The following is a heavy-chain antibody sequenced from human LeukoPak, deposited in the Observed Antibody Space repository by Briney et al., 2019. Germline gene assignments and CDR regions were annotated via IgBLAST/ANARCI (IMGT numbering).Heavy chain of an antibody. V-gene: IGHV3-30*02. CDR2: IRYDGSNK. J-gene: IGHJ4*02. CDR3: AKPPSITGTTWTFDY. CDR1: GFTFSSYG. D-gene: IGHD1-14*01. Sequence: GGSLRLSCAASGFTFSSYGMHWVRQAPGKGLEWVAFIRYDGSNKYYADSVKGRFTISRDNSKNTLYLQMNSLRAEDTAVYYCAKPPSITGTTWTFDYWGQGTLVTVSS.